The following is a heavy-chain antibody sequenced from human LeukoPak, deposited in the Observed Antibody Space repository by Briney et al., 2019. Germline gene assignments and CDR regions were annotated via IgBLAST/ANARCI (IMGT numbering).Heavy chain of an antibody. Sequence: ASVKVSCKASGYTFTGYYMHWVRQAPGQGLEWMGWINPNSGGTNYAQKFQGRVTMTRDTSISTAYMELSRLRPDDTAVYYCARGDPNFYYYGMDVWGQGTTVTVSS. V-gene: IGHV1-2*02. CDR3: ARGDPNFYYYGMDV. CDR2: INPNSGGT. J-gene: IGHJ6*02. D-gene: IGHD2-21*02. CDR1: GYTFTGYY.